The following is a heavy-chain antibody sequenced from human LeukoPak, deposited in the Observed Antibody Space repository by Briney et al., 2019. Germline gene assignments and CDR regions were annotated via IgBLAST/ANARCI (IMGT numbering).Heavy chain of an antibody. D-gene: IGHD1-26*01. CDR3: ARMGEWEPYYFDY. V-gene: IGHV4-39*07. J-gene: IGHJ4*02. Sequence: PSETLSLTCTVSGGSISSSSYYWGWIRQPPGKGLEWIGSIYYSGSTYYNPSLKSRVTISVDTSKNQFSLKLSSVTAADTAVYYCARMGEWEPYYFDYWGQGTLVTVSS. CDR1: GGSISSSSYY. CDR2: IYYSGST.